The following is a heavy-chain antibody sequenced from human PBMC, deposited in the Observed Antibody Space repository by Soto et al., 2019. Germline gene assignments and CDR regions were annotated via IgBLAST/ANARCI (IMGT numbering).Heavy chain of an antibody. V-gene: IGHV3-23*01. D-gene: IGHD1-26*01. CDR1: GFTFSNYA. J-gene: IGHJ4*02. CDR3: AKMDGSIVGATALINDF. CDR2: ISSSGGST. Sequence: LRLSCAASGFTFSNYAMSWVRQAPGKGLEWVSGISSSGGSTYYADSVKGRFTISRDNSKNTLYLQMNSLRAGDTAVYYCAKMDGSIVGATALINDFWGQGTLVTVSS.